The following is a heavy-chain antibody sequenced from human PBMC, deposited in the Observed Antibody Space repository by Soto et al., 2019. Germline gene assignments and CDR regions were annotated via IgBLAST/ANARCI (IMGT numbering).Heavy chain of an antibody. CDR1: GGSISSSNW. Sequence: QVQLQESGPGLVKPSGTLSLTCAVSGGSISSSNWWSWVRQPPGKGLEWIGEIYHSGSTNYNPSLKSRVTISVDMSKNQFSLKLSSVTAADTAVYYCARVGRYCTNGVCYSYFDYWGQGTLVTVSS. D-gene: IGHD2-8*01. V-gene: IGHV4-4*02. CDR2: IYHSGST. J-gene: IGHJ4*02. CDR3: ARVGRYCTNGVCYSYFDY.